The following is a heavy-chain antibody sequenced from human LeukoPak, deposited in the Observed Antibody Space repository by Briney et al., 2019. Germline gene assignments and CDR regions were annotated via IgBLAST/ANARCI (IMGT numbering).Heavy chain of an antibody. J-gene: IGHJ5*02. CDR3: VKWGFGEDPDT. V-gene: IGHV3-9*01. CDR1: GFTFDDYA. Sequence: LRLSCAASGFTFDDYAMQWVRQDPGKGLEWVSGISWNSGSIGYADSVKGRFTISRDNAKNSVYLQMNSLRVEDTALYCCVKWGFGEDPDTWGQGTLVTVSS. CDR2: ISWNSGSI. D-gene: IGHD3-10*01.